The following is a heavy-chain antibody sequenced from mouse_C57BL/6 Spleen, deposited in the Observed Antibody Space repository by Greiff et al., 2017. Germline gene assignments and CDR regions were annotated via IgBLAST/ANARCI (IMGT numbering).Heavy chain of an antibody. Sequence: EVQLQQSGPGLVKPSQSLSLTCSVTGYSITSGYYWNWIRQFPGNKLEWMGYISYDGSNNYNPSLKNRISITRDTSKNQFFLKLNSVTTEDTATYYCARGGDYDGWGQGTTLTVSS. CDR1: GYSITSGYY. D-gene: IGHD2-4*01. CDR2: ISYDGSN. V-gene: IGHV3-6*01. CDR3: ARGGDYDG. J-gene: IGHJ2*01.